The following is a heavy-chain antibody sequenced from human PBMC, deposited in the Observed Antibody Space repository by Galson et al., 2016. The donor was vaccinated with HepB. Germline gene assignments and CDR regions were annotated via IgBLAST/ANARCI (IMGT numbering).Heavy chain of an antibody. V-gene: IGHV4-31*03. CDR3: ARDRSSGSGNFGY. CDR1: GGSISSGGYY. J-gene: IGHJ4*02. CDR2: IYHSGST. Sequence: LSLTCTVSGGSISSGGYYWSWIRQHPGKGLEWIGYIYHSGSTYYNPSLKSRVTISVDTSKNQFSLKLSSVTAADTTVYYCARDRSSGSGNFGYWGQGTLVTVSS. D-gene: IGHD3-10*01.